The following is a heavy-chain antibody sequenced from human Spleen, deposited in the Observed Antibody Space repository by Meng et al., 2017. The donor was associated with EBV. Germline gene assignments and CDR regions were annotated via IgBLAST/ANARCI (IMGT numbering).Heavy chain of an antibody. J-gene: IGHJ4*02. Sequence: QVQLGQSRHEVKKPGASVKVSCEASGYNFPKYGIIWVRQAPGQGLEWMGSISASAYGGGTKYAQKFQGRVTMTADTSTATAYMELRSLTYDDTAVYYCARTNALDSWGQGTLVTVSS. CDR1: GYNFPKYG. CDR3: ARTNALDS. V-gene: IGHV1-18*01. CDR2: ISASAYGGGT.